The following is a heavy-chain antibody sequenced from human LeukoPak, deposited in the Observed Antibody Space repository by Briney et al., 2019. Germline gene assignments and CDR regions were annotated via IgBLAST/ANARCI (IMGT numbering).Heavy chain of an antibody. V-gene: IGHV3-48*04. CDR1: GFTFSTSW. CDR3: ARDRNYYDSSGYRRVDY. CDR2: ISSSGSTI. J-gene: IGHJ4*02. D-gene: IGHD3-22*01. Sequence: GGSLRLSCAASGFTFSTSWMSWVRQAPGKGLEWVSYISSSGSTIYYADSVKGRFTISRDNAKKSLYLQMNSLRAEDTAVYYCARDRNYYDSSGYRRVDYWGQGTLVTVSS.